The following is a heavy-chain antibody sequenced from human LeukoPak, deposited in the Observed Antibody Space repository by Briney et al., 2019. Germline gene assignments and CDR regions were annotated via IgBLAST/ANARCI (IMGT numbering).Heavy chain of an antibody. Sequence: LSLTCTVSGGSISSYYWSWIRQAPGKGLEWVSYISSSGSTIYYADSVKGRFTISRDNAKNSLYLQMNSLRAEDTAVYYCARDHQVGATNFDYWGQGTLVTVSS. CDR1: GGSISSYY. CDR2: ISSSGSTI. J-gene: IGHJ4*02. V-gene: IGHV3-11*04. D-gene: IGHD1-26*01. CDR3: ARDHQVGATNFDY.